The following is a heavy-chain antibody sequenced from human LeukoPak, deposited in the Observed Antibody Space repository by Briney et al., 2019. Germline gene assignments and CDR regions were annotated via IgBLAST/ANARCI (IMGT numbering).Heavy chain of an antibody. V-gene: IGHV3-48*04. D-gene: IGHD3-16*01. Sequence: GGSLRLSCAASGFTFDIYGMNWIRQAPGKGLEWVSLISSGGSPKYYADSVRGRFTISRDNAKKSLYLQMNSLRVEDTAVYYCARGDDGAYWGQETLVTVSS. CDR1: GFTFDIYG. CDR3: ARGDDGAY. J-gene: IGHJ4*02. CDR2: ISSGGSPK.